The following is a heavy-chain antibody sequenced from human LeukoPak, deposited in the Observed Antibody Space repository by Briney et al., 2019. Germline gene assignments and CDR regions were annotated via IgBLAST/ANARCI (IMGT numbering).Heavy chain of an antibody. J-gene: IGHJ6*03. CDR3: AKGGDAGYCSGNSCSGYYFYMNV. Sequence: GGSLRLSCAASGFNFKIYAMSWVRQAPGKGLQWVSTVSGGGANSHYADSVKGRFTISRDNSKNTLYLQMTSLRAEDRAVYYCAKGGDAGYCSGNSCSGYYFYMNVWGKGTTVTVSS. CDR2: VSGGGANS. CDR1: GFNFKIYA. D-gene: IGHD2-15*01. V-gene: IGHV3-23*01.